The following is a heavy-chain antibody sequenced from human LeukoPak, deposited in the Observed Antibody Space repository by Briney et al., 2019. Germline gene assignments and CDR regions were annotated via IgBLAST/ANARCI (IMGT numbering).Heavy chain of an antibody. J-gene: IGHJ4*02. D-gene: IGHD5-12*01. Sequence: ASVKVSCKASGGTFSSYAISWVRQAPGQGLEWMGRIIPILGIANYAQKFQGRVTITADKSTSTAYMELSSLRSEDTAVYYCARMATITGIDYWGRGTLVTVSS. CDR3: ARMATITGIDY. CDR1: GGTFSSYA. V-gene: IGHV1-69*04. CDR2: IIPILGIA.